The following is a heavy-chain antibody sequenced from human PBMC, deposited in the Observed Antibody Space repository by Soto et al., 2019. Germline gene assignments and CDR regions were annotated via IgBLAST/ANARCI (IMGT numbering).Heavy chain of an antibody. CDR2: IQNSGIT. CDR3: VSAFEHRDGYSSAWSIDS. D-gene: IGHD4-4*01. V-gene: IGHV4-31*03. J-gene: IGHJ4*02. CDR1: GGSIMSPGYY. Sequence: QVYLQESGPGLVKPSQTLSLTCTVSGGSIMSPGYYWTWIRQHPGMGLEWIGHIQNSGITRYNPALKSRVALAIDTSKDYASLTMTSVTTADPAVFYCVSAFEHRDGYSSAWSIDSWGQGTLVSVSS.